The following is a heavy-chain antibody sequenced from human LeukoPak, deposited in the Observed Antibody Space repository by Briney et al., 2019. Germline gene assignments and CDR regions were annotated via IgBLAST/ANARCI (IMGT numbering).Heavy chain of an antibody. CDR1: GGSINSGDYY. CDR3: ARKVVADTAFDF. CDR2: TYYSGST. V-gene: IGHV4-30-4*01. J-gene: IGHJ4*02. Sequence: SETLSLTCTVSGGSINSGDYYWTWIRQPPGKGLEWIGYTYYSGSTYYNPSLKSRVTISIDTSKKQFLLDLSSVTAADTAVYYCARKVVADTAFDFWGQGTLVTVSS. D-gene: IGHD2-15*01.